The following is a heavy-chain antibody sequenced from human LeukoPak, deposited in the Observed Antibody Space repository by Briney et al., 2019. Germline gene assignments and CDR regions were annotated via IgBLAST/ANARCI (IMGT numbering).Heavy chain of an antibody. V-gene: IGHV4-39*07. CDR1: GGSISSTSFY. Sequence: SETLSLTCTVSGGSISSTSFYWVWIRQPPGKGLEWIGEINHSGSTNYNPSLKSRVTISVDTSKNQFSLKLSSVTAADTAVYYCARGGFYDILTGYYFGYWGQGTLVTVSS. J-gene: IGHJ4*02. CDR2: INHSGST. D-gene: IGHD3-9*01. CDR3: ARGGFYDILTGYYFGY.